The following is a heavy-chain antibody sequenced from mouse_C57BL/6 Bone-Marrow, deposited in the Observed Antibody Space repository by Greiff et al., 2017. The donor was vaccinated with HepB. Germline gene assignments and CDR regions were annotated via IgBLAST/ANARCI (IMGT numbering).Heavy chain of an antibody. D-gene: IGHD1-1*01. Sequence: QVQLQQSGAELVRPGASVTLSCKASGYTFTDYEMHWVKQTPVHGLEWIGAIDPETGGTAYNQKFKGKAILTADKSSSTAYMGLRSLTSEDSAVYYCTRGTVVADYWGQGTTLTVSS. J-gene: IGHJ2*01. CDR1: GYTFTDYE. V-gene: IGHV1-15*01. CDR3: TRGTVVADY. CDR2: IDPETGGT.